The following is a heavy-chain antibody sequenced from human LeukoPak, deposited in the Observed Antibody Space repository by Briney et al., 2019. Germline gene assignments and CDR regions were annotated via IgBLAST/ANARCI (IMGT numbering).Heavy chain of an antibody. CDR2: IFNSGST. CDR1: GGSITSSNW. CDR3: ARVRTTLRGAFDI. D-gene: IGHD1-14*01. Sequence: SGTLPLTCTVSGGSITSSNWWSWVRQPPGKGLEWIGEIFNSGSTNYNPSLKSRVTVSLDSSKNQFSLKLSSVTAADTAVYYCARVRTTLRGAFDIWGQGTMVTVS. J-gene: IGHJ3*02. V-gene: IGHV4-4*02.